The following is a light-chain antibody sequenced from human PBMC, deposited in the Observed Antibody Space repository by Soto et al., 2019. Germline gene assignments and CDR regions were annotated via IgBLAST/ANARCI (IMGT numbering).Light chain of an antibody. J-gene: IGLJ3*02. Sequence: QSALTQPASVSGSPGHSITISCTGTSSDVGIYNSVSWYQQRPGKAPKLIIYDVSHRPSGLSNRFSGSKSGNTASLTISGLKAADEADYYCSSYSNSRTLVFGGGTQLTVL. V-gene: IGLV2-14*03. CDR2: DVS. CDR1: SSDVGIYNS. CDR3: SSYSNSRTLV.